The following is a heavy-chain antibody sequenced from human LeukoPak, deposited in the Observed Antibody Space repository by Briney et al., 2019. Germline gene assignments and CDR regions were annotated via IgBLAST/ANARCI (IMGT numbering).Heavy chain of an antibody. CDR1: GGSISSSSYY. CDR2: IYYSGST. D-gene: IGHD3-3*01. Sequence: SETLSLTCTVSGGSISSSSYYWGWIRQPPGKGLEWIGSIYYSGSTYYNPSLKSRVTISVDTSKNQFSLKLSSVTAADTAVYYCARLEYYDFWSGYRHNWFDPWGQGTLVTVSS. J-gene: IGHJ5*02. V-gene: IGHV4-39*01. CDR3: ARLEYYDFWSGYRHNWFDP.